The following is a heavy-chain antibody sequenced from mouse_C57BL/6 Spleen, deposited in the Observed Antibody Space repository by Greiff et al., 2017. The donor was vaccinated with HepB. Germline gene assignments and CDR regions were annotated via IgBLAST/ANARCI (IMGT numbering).Heavy chain of an antibody. V-gene: IGHV1-42*01. J-gene: IGHJ3*01. CDR3: ARVYDYDGKFAD. D-gene: IGHD2-4*01. CDR2: INPSTGGT. Sequence: EVQLQQSGPELVKPGASVKISCKASGYSFTGYYMNWVKQSPEKSLEWIGAINPSTGGTTYNQKFKAKATLTVDKSSSTAYMQLKSLTSEDSAVYCYARVYDYDGKFADWGQGTLVTVSA. CDR1: GYSFTGYY.